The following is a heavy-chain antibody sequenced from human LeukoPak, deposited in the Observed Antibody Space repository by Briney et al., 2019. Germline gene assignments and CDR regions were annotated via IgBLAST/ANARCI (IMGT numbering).Heavy chain of an antibody. CDR1: GDSISTYY. J-gene: IGHJ4*02. D-gene: IGHD3-22*01. V-gene: IGHV4-59*01. CDR3: ARAGNGYYPFDY. CDR2: VFHNGST. Sequence: SETLSLTCTVSGDSISTYYWSWIRQPPGKGLEWMGYVFHNGSTNYNPSLKSRVTILVDTSKNQFSLILTSVTAADTAVYYCARAGNGYYPFDYWGQGTLVTVSS.